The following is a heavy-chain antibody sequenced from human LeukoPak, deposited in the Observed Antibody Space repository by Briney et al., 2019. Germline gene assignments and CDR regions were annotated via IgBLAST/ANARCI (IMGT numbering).Heavy chain of an antibody. Sequence: GGSLRLSCAASGFTVSAYSMGWVRQAPGKGLEWLSLIYSGDRTYHADSVKGRFTVSRDDSENTLSLQMNSLRVEDTARYFCARVVGASHHTVDYWGQGALVTVSS. V-gene: IGHV3-53*01. J-gene: IGHJ4*02. CDR2: IYSGDRT. D-gene: IGHD1-26*01. CDR3: ARVVGASHHTVDY. CDR1: GFTVSAYS.